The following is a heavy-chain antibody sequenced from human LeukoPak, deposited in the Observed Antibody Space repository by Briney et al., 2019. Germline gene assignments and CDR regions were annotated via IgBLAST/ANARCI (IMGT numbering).Heavy chain of an antibody. CDR2: IDYSGSTT. V-gene: IGHV3-48*03. CDR3: ARDRMGSGWYNWLDP. Sequence: GGSLRLSCAASGFIFSSYEMKWVRQAPGRGLEWVAYIDYSGSTTYYADSVKGRFTISRDNAKRSLYLQMNSLRVEDTALYYCARDRMGSGWYNWLDPWGQGTQVTVSS. J-gene: IGHJ5*02. CDR1: GFIFSSYE. D-gene: IGHD6-19*01.